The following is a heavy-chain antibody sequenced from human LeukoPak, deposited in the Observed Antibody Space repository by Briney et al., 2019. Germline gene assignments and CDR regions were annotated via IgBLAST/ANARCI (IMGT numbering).Heavy chain of an antibody. CDR3: ARLGFRTGDNTLADY. CDR1: GGSTSGYY. J-gene: IGHJ4*02. Sequence: SETLSLTCTVSGGSTSGYYWSWIRQPPGKGLECIGYIFYSGSTNYNPSFKSRVSISLDTSKSQFSLKLTSVTAADTAMYYCARLGFRTGDNTLADYWGRGTQVTVSS. V-gene: IGHV4-59*08. D-gene: IGHD2-8*02. CDR2: IFYSGST.